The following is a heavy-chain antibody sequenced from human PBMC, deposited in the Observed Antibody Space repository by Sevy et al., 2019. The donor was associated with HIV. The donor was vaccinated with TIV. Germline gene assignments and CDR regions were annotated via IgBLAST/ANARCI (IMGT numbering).Heavy chain of an antibody. J-gene: IGHJ6*03. CDR1: GFTFSSYA. V-gene: IGHV3-23*01. CDR3: AKDGLAIQLWSNSVYYYYMDV. CDR2: ISGSGGST. Sequence: GGSLRLSCAASGFTFSSYAMSWVRQAPGKGLEWVSAISGSGGSTYYADSVKGRFTISRDNSKNTQYLQMNSLRAEDTAVYYCAKDGLAIQLWSNSVYYYYMDVWGKRTTVTVSS. D-gene: IGHD5-18*01.